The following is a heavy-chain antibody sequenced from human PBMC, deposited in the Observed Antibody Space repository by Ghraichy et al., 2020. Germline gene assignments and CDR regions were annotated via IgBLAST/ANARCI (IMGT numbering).Heavy chain of an antibody. V-gene: IGHV3-23*01. CDR2: ISGSGGST. CDR3: AKGRIRGDIEERLDY. Sequence: GGSLRLSCAASGFTFSSYAMSWVRQAPGKGLEWVSAISGSGGSTYYADSVKGRFTISRDNSKNTLYLQMNSLRAEDKAVYYCAKGRIRGDIEERLDYWGQGTLVTVSS. J-gene: IGHJ4*02. CDR1: GFTFSSYA. D-gene: IGHD3-10*01.